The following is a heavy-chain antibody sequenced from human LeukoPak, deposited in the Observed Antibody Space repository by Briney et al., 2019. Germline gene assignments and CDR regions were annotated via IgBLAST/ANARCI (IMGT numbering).Heavy chain of an antibody. J-gene: IGHJ4*02. D-gene: IGHD3-9*01. CDR2: IIPIFGTA. CDR3: AGRSVDYDILTGYSFDY. Sequence: ASVKVSCKASGGIFSSYAVSWVRQAPGQGLEWMGRIIPIFGTANYAQKFQGRVTITTDESTSTAYMELSSLRSEDTAVYYCAGRSVDYDILTGYSFDYWGQGTLVTVSS. CDR1: GGIFSSYA. V-gene: IGHV1-69*05.